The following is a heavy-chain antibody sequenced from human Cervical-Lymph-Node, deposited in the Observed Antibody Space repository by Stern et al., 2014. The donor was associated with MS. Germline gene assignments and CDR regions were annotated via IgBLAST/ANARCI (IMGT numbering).Heavy chain of an antibody. CDR2: TRNKVNGYIT. CDR1: GFTLSDHY. J-gene: IGHJ6*02. Sequence: VQLVQSGGGLVQPGGSLRLSCAVTGFTLSDHYMDWVRQAPGKGLEWVGRTRNKVNGYITEFAASVKGRSFISRDDSSNSVLLQMNSLRVEDTAIYYCARSAYLHGMDVWGQGTTVIVSS. CDR3: ARSAYLHGMDV. D-gene: IGHD3-16*01. V-gene: IGHV3-72*01.